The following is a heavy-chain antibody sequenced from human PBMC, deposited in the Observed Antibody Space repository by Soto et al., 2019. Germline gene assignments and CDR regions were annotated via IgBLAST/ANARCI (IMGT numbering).Heavy chain of an antibody. V-gene: IGHV3-23*01. D-gene: IGHD3-22*01. J-gene: IGHJ5*02. CDR2: ISGSGGST. Sequence: GGSLRLSCAASGFTFSSYAMSWVRQAPGKGLEWVSAISGSGGSTYYADSVKGRFTISRDNSKNTLYLQMNSLRAEDTAVYYCAKQSPYYDSSGYYHSYNWFDPWGQGTLVTVSS. CDR1: GFTFSSYA. CDR3: AKQSPYYDSSGYYHSYNWFDP.